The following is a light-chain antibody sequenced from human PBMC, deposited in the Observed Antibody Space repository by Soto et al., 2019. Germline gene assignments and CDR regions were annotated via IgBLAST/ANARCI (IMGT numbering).Light chain of an antibody. Sequence: EIVLTQSPATLSLSPGERATLSCRASRGISNYLAWYQQKPGQPPRLLIYDASNRATDIPARFSGSGSGTDFTLTISSLEPEDFAVYYCQQRGYWYTFGQGTKLEIK. CDR1: RGISNY. CDR2: DAS. J-gene: IGKJ2*01. V-gene: IGKV3D-11*01. CDR3: QQRGYWYT.